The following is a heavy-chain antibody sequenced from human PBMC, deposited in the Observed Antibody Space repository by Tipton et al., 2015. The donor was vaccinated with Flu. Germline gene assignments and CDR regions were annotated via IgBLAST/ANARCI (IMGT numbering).Heavy chain of an antibody. CDR3: ARGSWEHLCIDY. Sequence: TLSLTCSVYGGSFSGYFWTWIRQPPGKGLEWIGEINHSGSIHYSSSLKSRLTMSVDSSKNQFSLHLSSVTAADTAVYYCARGSWEHLCIDYWGQGTLITVSS. J-gene: IGHJ4*02. V-gene: IGHV4-34*01. D-gene: IGHD5-18*01. CDR1: GGSFSGYF. CDR2: INHSGSI.